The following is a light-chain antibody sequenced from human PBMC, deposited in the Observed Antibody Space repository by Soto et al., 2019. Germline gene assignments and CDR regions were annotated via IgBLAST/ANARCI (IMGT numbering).Light chain of an antibody. CDR1: QSVGRN. J-gene: IGKJ2*01. V-gene: IGKV3-15*01. CDR2: GAS. Sequence: DIVMTQSPATLSVSPGETAALSCRAGQSVGRNFAWYQQKPGQAPRLLIYGASTRATDIPARFRGSGSGTELTLTISSLQSEDFAIYYCPQYNKWPYTFGQGTKLEIK. CDR3: PQYNKWPYT.